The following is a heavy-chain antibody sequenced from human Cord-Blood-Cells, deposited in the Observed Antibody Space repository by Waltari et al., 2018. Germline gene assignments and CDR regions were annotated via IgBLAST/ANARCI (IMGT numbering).Heavy chain of an antibody. Sequence: VRQAPGKGLEWVSYISSSSSTIYYADSVKGRFTISRDNAKNSLYLQMNSLRDEDTAVYYCARGQVGSDNWFDPWGQGTLVTVSS. V-gene: IGHV3-48*02. CDR2: ISSSSSTI. CDR3: ARGQVGSDNWFDP. J-gene: IGHJ5*02. D-gene: IGHD3-10*01.